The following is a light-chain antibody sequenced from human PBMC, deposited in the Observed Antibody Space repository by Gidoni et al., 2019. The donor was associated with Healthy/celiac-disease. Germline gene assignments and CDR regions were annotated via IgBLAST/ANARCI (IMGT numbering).Light chain of an antibody. Sequence: QSVLTHPPSVSGAPGHRVTLSCTGRSSNIGAGYDVHWYQQLPGTAPKLLIYGNSNRPSGVPDRFSGSKSGTSASLAITGLQAEDEADYYCQSYDSSLSGSRVVFGGGTKLTVL. CDR3: QSYDSSLSGSRVV. CDR1: SSNIGAGYD. CDR2: GNS. J-gene: IGLJ2*01. V-gene: IGLV1-40*01.